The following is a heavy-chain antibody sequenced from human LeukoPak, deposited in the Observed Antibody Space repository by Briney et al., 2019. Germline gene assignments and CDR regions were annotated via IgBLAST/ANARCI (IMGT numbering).Heavy chain of an antibody. Sequence: QAGGSLRLSCPPSAVTFSSQAMTWVRQTAEVGLQWVSSITGSGSDTYYADSVKGRATISRDNSTNTPFLQMASLRPEDTAMNYCAYVRGDRVDRRDDFDYWGQGTLVTVSS. D-gene: IGHD2-21*02. CDR3: AYVRGDRVDRRDDFDY. CDR1: AVTFSSQA. J-gene: IGHJ4*02. V-gene: IGHV3-23*01. CDR2: ITGSGSDT.